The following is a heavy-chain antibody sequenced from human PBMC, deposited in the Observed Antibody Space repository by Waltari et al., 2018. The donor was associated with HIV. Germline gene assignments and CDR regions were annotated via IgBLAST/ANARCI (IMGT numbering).Heavy chain of an antibody. CDR2: ITGNSGRV. J-gene: IGHJ4*02. D-gene: IGHD1-1*01. Sequence: EVQLVESGGGLIQPGRSLRISCAASGFTLNNNVMHWVRQIPGKGLGWVSVITGNSGRVDYADSVKGRFTVSRDNAKNSLYLQMDSLKTEDTALYYCAKDNAPGSIDYWGQGTLVTVSS. CDR1: GFTLNNNV. V-gene: IGHV3-9*01. CDR3: AKDNAPGSIDY.